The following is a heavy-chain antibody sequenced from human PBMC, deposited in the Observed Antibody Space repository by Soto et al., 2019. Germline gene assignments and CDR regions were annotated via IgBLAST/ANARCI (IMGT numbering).Heavy chain of an antibody. J-gene: IGHJ5*02. Sequence: SVKVSCKASGGTFSSYAISWVRQAPGQGLEWMGGIIPIFGTANYAQKFQGRVTITADESTSTAYMELSSLRSEDTAVYYCAREPTYYYDSSGYLFWFDPWGQGTLVTVSS. V-gene: IGHV1-69*13. CDR1: GGTFSSYA. D-gene: IGHD3-22*01. CDR3: AREPTYYYDSSGYLFWFDP. CDR2: IIPIFGTA.